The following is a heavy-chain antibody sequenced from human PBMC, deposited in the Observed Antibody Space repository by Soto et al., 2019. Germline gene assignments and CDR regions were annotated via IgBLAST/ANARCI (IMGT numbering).Heavy chain of an antibody. CDR2: ISPYNGHT. CDR1: RYSFTSYG. D-gene: IGHD2-2*01. CDR3: ARDLTIVPATHPRLENYGMDV. V-gene: IGHV1-18*01. Sequence: QVQLVQSAGEVKKPGASVKVSCKASRYSFTSYGISWVRRAPGQGLEWMGWISPYNGHTQFVERDQGRTTIPTHTSTKTAYMELRNLRSDDTAHYYCARDLTIVPATHPRLENYGMDVWGQGTTVIVSS. J-gene: IGHJ6*02.